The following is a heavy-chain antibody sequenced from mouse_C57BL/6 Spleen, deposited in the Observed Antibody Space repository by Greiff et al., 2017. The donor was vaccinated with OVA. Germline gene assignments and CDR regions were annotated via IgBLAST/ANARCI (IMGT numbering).Heavy chain of an antibody. V-gene: IGHV5-12*01. CDR2: ISTGGGST. CDR1: GFTFSDYY. CDR3: ARPEGGAYGNYGYYAMDY. J-gene: IGHJ4*01. D-gene: IGHD2-1*01. Sequence: EVMLVESGGGLVQPGGSLKLSCAASGFTFSDYYMYWVRQTPEQRLEWVADISTGGGSTYYTDTVQGPFTISRDTAKNTLYLQMCRLKSKDTAMDYCARPEGGAYGNYGYYAMDYWGQGTSVTVSS.